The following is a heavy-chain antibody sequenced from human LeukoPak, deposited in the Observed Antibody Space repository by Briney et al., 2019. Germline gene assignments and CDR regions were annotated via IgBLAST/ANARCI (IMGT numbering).Heavy chain of an antibody. J-gene: IGHJ2*01. D-gene: IGHD3-22*01. V-gene: IGHV4-59*01. CDR3: ARDGINLLYSSGYFFDL. Sequence: SETLSLTCTVSGGSISSYYWSWIRQPPGKGLEWIGYIYYSGSTNYNPSLKSRVTISVDTSKNQFSLKLSSVTAADTAVYYCARDGINLLYSSGYFFDLWGRGTLVTVSS. CDR1: GGSISSYY. CDR2: IYYSGST.